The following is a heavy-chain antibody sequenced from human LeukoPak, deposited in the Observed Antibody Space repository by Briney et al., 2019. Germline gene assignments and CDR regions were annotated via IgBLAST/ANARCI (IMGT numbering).Heavy chain of an antibody. CDR3: ARVRRFLYYFDY. CDR2: IKQDGSEK. CDR1: GFTFSSYW. V-gene: IGHV3-7*01. D-gene: IGHD3-3*01. J-gene: IGHJ4*02. Sequence: GGSLRLSCAASGFTFSSYWISWVRQAPGKGLEWVANIKQDGSEKYYVDSVKGRFTISRDNAKNSLYLQMNSLRAEDTAVYYCARVRRFLYYFDYWGQGTLVTVSS.